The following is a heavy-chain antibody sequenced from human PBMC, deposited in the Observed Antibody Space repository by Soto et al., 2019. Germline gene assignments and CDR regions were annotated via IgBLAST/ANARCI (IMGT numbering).Heavy chain of an antibody. J-gene: IGHJ4*02. CDR3: ASGYDLGMGY. Sequence: SLTCTVSGGSISSYYWSWIRQHPGKGLEWIGYIYYSGSTYYNPSLKSRVTISVDTSKNQFSLKLSSVTAADTAVYYCASGYDLGMGYWGQGTLVTSPQ. CDR1: GGSISSYY. V-gene: IGHV4-31*03. CDR2: IYYSGST. D-gene: IGHD5-12*01.